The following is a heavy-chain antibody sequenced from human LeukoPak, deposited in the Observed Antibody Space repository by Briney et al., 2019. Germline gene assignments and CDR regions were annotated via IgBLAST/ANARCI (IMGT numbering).Heavy chain of an antibody. Sequence: SETLSLTCTVSGGSVSSGSYYWSWIRQPPGKGLEWIGYIYYSGSTNYNPSLKSRVTISVDTSKNQFSLKLSSVTAADTAVYYCARSAAAGHYYGMDVWGKGTTVTVSS. J-gene: IGHJ6*04. CDR1: GGSVSSGSYY. CDR2: IYYSGST. D-gene: IGHD6-13*01. CDR3: ARSAAAGHYYGMDV. V-gene: IGHV4-61*01.